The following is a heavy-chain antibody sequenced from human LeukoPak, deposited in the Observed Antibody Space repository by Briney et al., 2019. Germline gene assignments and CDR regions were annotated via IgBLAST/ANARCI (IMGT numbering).Heavy chain of an antibody. Sequence: GGSLRLSCAASGFTFSSYDMHWVRQATGKGLEWVSAIGTAGDTYYPGSVKGRFTISRENAKNSLYLQMTSLRAGDTAVYYCARVVYDSSGYFYWYFDLWGRGTLVTVSS. J-gene: IGHJ2*01. CDR3: ARVVYDSSGYFYWYFDL. CDR2: IGTAGDT. D-gene: IGHD3-22*01. V-gene: IGHV3-13*04. CDR1: GFTFSSYD.